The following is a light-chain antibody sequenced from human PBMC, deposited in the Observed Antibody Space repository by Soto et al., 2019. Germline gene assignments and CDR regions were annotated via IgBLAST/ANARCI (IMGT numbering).Light chain of an antibody. V-gene: IGKV3-15*01. Sequence: EIVMTQSPATLSVSVGERATLSCRASHSVSSKLAWYQQKPGQAPRLLIYGASTRATDIPARFSGSGSGTEFALTISSLKSEDFAVYYCQQYNYWPPQLTFGGGTKVEIK. CDR1: HSVSSK. J-gene: IGKJ4*01. CDR3: QQYNYWPPQLT. CDR2: GAS.